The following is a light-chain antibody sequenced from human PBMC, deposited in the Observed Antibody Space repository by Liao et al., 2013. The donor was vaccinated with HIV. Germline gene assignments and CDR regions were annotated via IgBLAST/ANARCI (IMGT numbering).Light chain of an antibody. Sequence: SYXLTQPPSVSVAPGKTARITCGGNNIGSKSVHWYQQKPGQAPVLVIYYDSDRPSGIPERFSGSNSGNTATLTISRVEAGDEADYYCQVWDNSSNQEVFGGGTKLTVL. CDR1: NIGSKS. CDR2: YDS. V-gene: IGLV3-21*04. J-gene: IGLJ3*02. CDR3: QVWDNSSNQEV.